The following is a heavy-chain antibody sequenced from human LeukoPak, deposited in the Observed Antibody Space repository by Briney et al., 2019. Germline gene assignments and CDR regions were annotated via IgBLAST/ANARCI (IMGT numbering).Heavy chain of an antibody. CDR1: GYNFTSYW. J-gene: IGHJ4*02. CDR3: ARGGSRRLSPVDY. V-gene: IGHV3-7*01. D-gene: IGHD3-16*01. CDR2: IKQDGNEK. Sequence: PGGSLRLSCAASGYNFTSYWMTWVRQAPGKGLEWLAHIKQDGNEKYYVDSVKGRFTISRDNAKNSLYLQMNSLRTEDTAVYYCARGGSRRLSPVDYCSQGTLVTVSS.